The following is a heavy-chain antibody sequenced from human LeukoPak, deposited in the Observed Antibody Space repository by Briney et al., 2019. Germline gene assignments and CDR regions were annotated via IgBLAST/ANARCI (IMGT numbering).Heavy chain of an antibody. D-gene: IGHD3-22*01. V-gene: IGHV3-23*01. CDR2: ISGSGGST. CDR1: GFTFSSYA. Sequence: PGGSLRLSCAASGFTFSSYAMSWVRQAPGKGLECVSAISGSGGSTYYADSVKGRFTISRDNSKNTLYLQMNSLRAEDTAVYYCAKVRSRQYYYDSSGYYIFDYWGQGTLVTVSS. CDR3: AKVRSRQYYYDSSGYYIFDY. J-gene: IGHJ4*02.